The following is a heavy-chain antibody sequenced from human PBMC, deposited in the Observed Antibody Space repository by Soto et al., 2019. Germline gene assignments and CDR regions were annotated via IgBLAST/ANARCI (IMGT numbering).Heavy chain of an antibody. CDR3: ARSHGDYFVS. Sequence: QVQLVQSGAEVRKPGASVKVSCKASSYTLSSYIISWVRQAPGQGLEWMGWISLENGNTNYAQKFQGRVPMTTDTSSRAAYMEVRRLRSDDTAVYYCARSHGDYFVSGGQGTLVTVSS. D-gene: IGHD4-17*01. J-gene: IGHJ4*02. V-gene: IGHV1-18*04. CDR2: ISLENGNT. CDR1: SYTLSSYI.